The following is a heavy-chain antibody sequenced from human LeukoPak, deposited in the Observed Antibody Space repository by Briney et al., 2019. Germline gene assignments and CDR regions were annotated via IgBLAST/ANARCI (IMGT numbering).Heavy chain of an antibody. V-gene: IGHV4-34*01. D-gene: IGHD2-2*01. CDR2: INHSGST. Sequence: SETLSLTCAVYGGSFSGYYWSWIRQPPGKGLEWIGEINHSGSTNYNPSLKSRVTISVDTSKNQFSLKLSSVTAADTAVYYCARGFCSSSSCHFYFDYWGQGILVTVSS. CDR3: ARGFCSSSSCHFYFDY. CDR1: GGSFSGYY. J-gene: IGHJ4*02.